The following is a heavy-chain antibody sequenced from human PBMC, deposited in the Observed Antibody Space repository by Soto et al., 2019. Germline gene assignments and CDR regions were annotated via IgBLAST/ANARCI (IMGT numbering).Heavy chain of an antibody. D-gene: IGHD2-2*01. CDR2: ISGSGGST. CDR1: GFTFSSYA. Sequence: GESLKISCAASGFTFSSYAMSWVRQAPGKGLEWVSAISGSGGSTYYADSVKGRFTISRDNSKNTLYLQMNSLRAEDTAVYYCAKAKRVPAAMYYYYYMDVWGKGTTVTVSS. V-gene: IGHV3-23*01. J-gene: IGHJ6*03. CDR3: AKAKRVPAAMYYYYYMDV.